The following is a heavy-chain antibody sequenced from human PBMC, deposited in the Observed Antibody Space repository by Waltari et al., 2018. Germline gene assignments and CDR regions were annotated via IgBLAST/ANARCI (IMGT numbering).Heavy chain of an antibody. D-gene: IGHD1-26*01. J-gene: IGHJ4*02. Sequence: VRHPPGKGLACVVYVDGSTGRTNYNPSLERRVSVSPDTYNSQFSLKRTYAPAADTAVYYGARDRGSGLYLDTWGPGTLVTVSP. CDR2: VDGSTGRT. CDR3: ARDRGSGLYLDT. V-gene: IGHV4-28*03.